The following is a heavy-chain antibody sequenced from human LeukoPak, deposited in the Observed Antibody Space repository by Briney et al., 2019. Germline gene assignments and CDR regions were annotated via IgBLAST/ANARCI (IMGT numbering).Heavy chain of an antibody. CDR1: GGSFSGYY. J-gene: IGHJ4*02. Sequence: PSETLSLTCAVCGGSFSGYYWSWIRQPPGKGLEWIGEINHSGSTNYNPSLKSRVTISVDTSKNQFSLKLSSVTAADTAMYYCARLPQPDTAMVTRDYWGQGTLVTVSS. D-gene: IGHD5-18*01. CDR3: ARLPQPDTAMVTRDY. CDR2: INHSGST. V-gene: IGHV4-34*01.